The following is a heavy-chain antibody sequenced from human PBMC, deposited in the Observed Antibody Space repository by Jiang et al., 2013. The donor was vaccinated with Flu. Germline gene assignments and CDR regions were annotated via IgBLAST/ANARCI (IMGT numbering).Heavy chain of an antibody. J-gene: IGHJ5*02. CDR3: ARGPRGYCSSTSCPHRRNWFDP. Sequence: LLKPSETLSLTCAVYGESLSDDFWTWIRQPPGKGLEWIGEINGGGTTNYNPSLKSRVTISVDTSKNQFSLKLSSVTAADTAVYYCARGPRGYCSSTSCPHRRNWFDPWGQGTLVTVSS. D-gene: IGHD2-2*01. V-gene: IGHV4-34*01. CDR2: INGGGTT. CDR1: GESLSDDF.